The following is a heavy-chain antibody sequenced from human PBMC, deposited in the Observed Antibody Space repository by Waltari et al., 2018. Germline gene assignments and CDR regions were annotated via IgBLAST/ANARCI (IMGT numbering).Heavy chain of an antibody. Sequence: EVQLVESGGGLVQPGASLRLSCAASEFTFAYYWVTWVRQAPGKGLEWVANIKEDGSEKYYVDSVKGRFTISRDNAKNSLYLQMSSLRVEDTAVYYCATQSWSNFEYWGQGTLVTVSS. J-gene: IGHJ4*02. D-gene: IGHD3-3*01. CDR3: ATQSWSNFEY. CDR1: EFTFAYYW. V-gene: IGHV3-7*01. CDR2: IKEDGSEK.